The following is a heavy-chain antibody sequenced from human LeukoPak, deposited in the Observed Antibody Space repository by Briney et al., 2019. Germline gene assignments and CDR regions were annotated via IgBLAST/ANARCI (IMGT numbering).Heavy chain of an antibody. CDR2: ILTGDNT. V-gene: IGHV3-53*01. CDR3: ATELRYVGGYFDY. CDR1: GFTVRSKY. D-gene: IGHD3-9*01. Sequence: PGGSLRLSCAASGFTVRSKYMSWVRQAPGKGPEWVSVILTGDNTYYSDSVRGRFTISRDHSRNTLYLQMNNLRAEDTAVYYCATELRYVGGYFDYWGQGTLVTVSS. J-gene: IGHJ4*02.